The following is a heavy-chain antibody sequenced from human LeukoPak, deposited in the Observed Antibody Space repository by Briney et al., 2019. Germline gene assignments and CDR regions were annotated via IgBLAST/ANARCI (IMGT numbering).Heavy chain of an antibody. Sequence: ASVKVSCKASGYTFTDYYIHWVRQAPGQGLEWMGWINPDTGGTNYAQKFQGRVTMTGDTSISTVYMELSRLRSDDTADFYCTREARAGNWFDPWGQGTLVTVSS. CDR3: TREARAGNWFDP. CDR1: GYTFTDYY. CDR2: INPDTGGT. J-gene: IGHJ5*02. V-gene: IGHV1-2*02. D-gene: IGHD5-12*01.